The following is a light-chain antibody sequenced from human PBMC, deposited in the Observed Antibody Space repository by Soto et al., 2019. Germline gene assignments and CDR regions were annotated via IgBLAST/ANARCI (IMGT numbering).Light chain of an antibody. Sequence: EIELTQSPATLSLSPGETATLSCRASQNVDKFLAWYQQRPGQAPRLLIFDASNRAPGVPVRFSDSGSGTVFTLTIGSLEPEDSAVYFCQQRKNWPPITFGQGTRLEI. J-gene: IGKJ5*01. CDR2: DAS. CDR1: QNVDKF. CDR3: QQRKNWPPIT. V-gene: IGKV3-11*01.